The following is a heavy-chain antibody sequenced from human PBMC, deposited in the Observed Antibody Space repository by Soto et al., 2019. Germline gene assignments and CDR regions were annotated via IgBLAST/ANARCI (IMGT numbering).Heavy chain of an antibody. CDR2: FDPEDGET. Sequence: ASVKVSCKVSGYTLTELSMHWVRQAPGKGLEWMGGFDPEDGETIYAQKFQGRVTMTEDTSTDTAYMELSSLRSEDTAVYYCATIGFCSSTSCYLGGYNWFDPWGQGTLVTVSS. V-gene: IGHV1-24*01. D-gene: IGHD2-2*01. J-gene: IGHJ5*02. CDR1: GYTLTELS. CDR3: ATIGFCSSTSCYLGGYNWFDP.